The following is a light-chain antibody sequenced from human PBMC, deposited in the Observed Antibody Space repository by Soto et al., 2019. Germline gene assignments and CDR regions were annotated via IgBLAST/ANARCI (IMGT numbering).Light chain of an antibody. CDR2: GAS. Sequence: EIVLTQSPGTLSLSPGERATLSCRASQSVTSSYLAWYQQKPGQAPRLLXYGASIRATGFPDRFSGSGSGTDFNITISRLQSEDSAVYYCQQYNNWPRATFGGGTKVDIK. CDR3: QQYNNWPRAT. V-gene: IGKV3-20*01. CDR1: QSVTSSY. J-gene: IGKJ4*01.